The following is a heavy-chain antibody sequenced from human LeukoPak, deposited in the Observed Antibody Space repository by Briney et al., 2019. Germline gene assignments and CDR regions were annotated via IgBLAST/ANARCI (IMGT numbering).Heavy chain of an antibody. Sequence: GGSLRLSCAASGFTFSSYWMSWVRQAPGKGLEWVSVIYSGGTTFYADSVKGRFTISRDNSKNTLYLQMNSLRAEDTAVYYCARDLIDYDSSGFYYPLGYWGQGTLVTVSS. J-gene: IGHJ4*02. CDR1: GFTFSSYW. CDR2: IYSGGTT. V-gene: IGHV3-66*01. D-gene: IGHD3-22*01. CDR3: ARDLIDYDSSGFYYPLGY.